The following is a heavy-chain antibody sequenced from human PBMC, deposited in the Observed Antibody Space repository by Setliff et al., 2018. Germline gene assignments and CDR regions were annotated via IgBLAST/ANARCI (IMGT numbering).Heavy chain of an antibody. Sequence: LSLTCAVYGGSFSGYYWSWIRQPPGKGLEWIGEINHSGSTNYNPSLKSRVTISVDTSKNQFSLKLSSVTAADTALYYCTVYNTGSSKDHYWGQGTPVTSPQ. CDR3: TVYNTGSSKDHY. CDR1: GGSFSGYY. J-gene: IGHJ4*02. D-gene: IGHD2-8*02. V-gene: IGHV4-34*01. CDR2: INHSGST.